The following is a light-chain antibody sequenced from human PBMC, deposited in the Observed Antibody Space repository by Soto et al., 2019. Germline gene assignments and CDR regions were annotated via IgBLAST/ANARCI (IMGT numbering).Light chain of an antibody. Sequence: QSALTQPASVSGSPGQSITSSCTGTNNLVSWYQQHPGKAPKVVLYEGTKRPSGVSNRFSGSNSGSTASLTISGLQAEDEAHYFCCAYVGARSYVFGPGTKVTVL. J-gene: IGLJ1*01. CDR3: CAYVGARSYV. CDR1: NNL. CDR2: EGT. V-gene: IGLV2-23*01.